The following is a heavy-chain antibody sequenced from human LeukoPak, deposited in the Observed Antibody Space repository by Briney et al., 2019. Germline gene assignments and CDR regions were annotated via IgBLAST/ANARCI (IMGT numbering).Heavy chain of an antibody. CDR3: TRDYDFWSGYYNSHYYYMDV. CDR2: IKQDGSEK. V-gene: IGHV3-7*01. Sequence: GGSLRLSCAASGFTFSSYWMNWVRQAPGKGLEWVANIKQDGSEKYYVDSVKGRFTISRDNAKDSLYLQMNSLRAEDTAVYYCTRDYDFWSGYYNSHYYYMDVWGKGTTVTVSS. D-gene: IGHD3-3*01. CDR1: GFTFSSYW. J-gene: IGHJ6*03.